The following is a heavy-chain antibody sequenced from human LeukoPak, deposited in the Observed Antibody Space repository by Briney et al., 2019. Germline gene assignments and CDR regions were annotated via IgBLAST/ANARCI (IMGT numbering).Heavy chain of an antibody. CDR1: GFPFRNNV. Sequence: QPGGPRRLSGEAPGFPFRNNVINGFGKAPGKGLEGLAVPSSNLNVKLYADSVKGRFTISRDNSRSTLYLQMNSLRPEDTAIYYCAREGYYGSGSPPSLYFDYWGQGTLVTVSS. CDR2: PSSNLNVK. J-gene: IGHJ4*02. CDR3: AREGYYGSGSPPSLYFDY. V-gene: IGHV3-30-3*01. D-gene: IGHD3-10*01.